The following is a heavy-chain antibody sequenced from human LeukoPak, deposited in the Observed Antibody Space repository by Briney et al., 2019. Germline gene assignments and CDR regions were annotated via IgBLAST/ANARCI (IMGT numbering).Heavy chain of an antibody. V-gene: IGHV3-13*01. CDR2: IAITGDT. J-gene: IGHJ3*01. CDR3: ARAHVGAGLAFDV. D-gene: IGHD1-26*01. CDR1: GFTFSDYD. Sequence: GGSLRLSCAASGFTFSDYDMHWVRQTTGKGLEWVSAIAITGDTYYPGSVKGRFTISRENAKNSFYLQMNSLRAEDTAVYYCARAHVGAGLAFDVWGQGTMVAVSS.